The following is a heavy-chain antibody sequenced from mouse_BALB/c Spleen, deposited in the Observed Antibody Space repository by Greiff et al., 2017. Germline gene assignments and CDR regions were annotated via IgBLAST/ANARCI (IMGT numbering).Heavy chain of an antibody. Sequence: VQLVESGPGLVAPSQSLSITCTVSGFSLTSYDISWIRQPPGKGLEWLGVIWTGGGTNYNSAFMSRLSISKDNSKSQVFLKMNSLQTDDTAIYYCVRDRVDSHYYAMDYWGQGTSVTVSS. CDR2: IWTGGGT. J-gene: IGHJ4*01. CDR3: VRDRVDSHYYAMDY. CDR1: GFSLTSYD. V-gene: IGHV2-9-2*01. D-gene: IGHD1-1*02.